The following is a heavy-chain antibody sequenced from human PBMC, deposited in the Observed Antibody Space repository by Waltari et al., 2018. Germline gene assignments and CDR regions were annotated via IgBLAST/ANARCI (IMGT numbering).Heavy chain of an antibody. CDR3: ARVNRNDGTDV. V-gene: IGHV1-2*06. D-gene: IGHD1-1*01. CDR1: GYTFTGYY. Sequence: QVQLVQSGAEVKKPGASVKVSCKASGYTFTGYYMHWVRQAPGQGLEWMGRINPNSGGTNYAQKFQGRVTITADESTSTAYMELSSLRSEDTAVYYCARVNRNDGTDVWGQGTTVTVSS. J-gene: IGHJ6*02. CDR2: INPNSGGT.